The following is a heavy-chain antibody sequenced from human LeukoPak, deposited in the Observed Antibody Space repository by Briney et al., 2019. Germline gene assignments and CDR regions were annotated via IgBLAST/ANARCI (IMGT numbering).Heavy chain of an antibody. D-gene: IGHD4-11*01. CDR2: IYHSGST. J-gene: IGHJ4*02. Sequence: SETLSLTCAVSGGSISSGGYVWSWIRQPPGKGLEWIGYIYHSGSTYYNPSLKSRVIISIDRSKNQFSLKLSSVTAADTAAYYCARGEGLKSTFDYWGQGTLVTVSS. V-gene: IGHV4-30-2*01. CDR1: GGSISSGGYV. CDR3: ARGEGLKSTFDY.